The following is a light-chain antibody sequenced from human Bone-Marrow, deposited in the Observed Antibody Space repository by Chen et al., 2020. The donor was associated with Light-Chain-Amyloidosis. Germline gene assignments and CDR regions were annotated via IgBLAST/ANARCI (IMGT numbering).Light chain of an antibody. Sequence: SYELTQPPSVSVSPGQTALITCSGDDLPTKYAYWYQQQPGQAPVLVIHRDAERTSGICERFSGSSSGTTATLTISGVQAEDEADYHCQSADSSGTYEVIFGGGTKLTVL. J-gene: IGLJ2*01. CDR2: RDA. V-gene: IGLV3-25*03. CDR1: DLPTKY. CDR3: QSADSSGTYEVI.